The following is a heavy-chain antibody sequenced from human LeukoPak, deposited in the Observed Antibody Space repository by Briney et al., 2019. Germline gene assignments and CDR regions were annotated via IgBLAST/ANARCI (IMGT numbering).Heavy chain of an antibody. D-gene: IGHD6-13*01. Sequence: GGSLRLSCAASGFTFSSYSMNWVRQAPGKGLEWVSSISSDSIYIYYADSVKGRFTSSRDNARNSLYLQMNSLRAEDTAVYYCARGSSSYDCWGQGTLLTVSS. V-gene: IGHV3-21*01. CDR2: ISSDSIYI. J-gene: IGHJ4*02. CDR3: ARGSSSYDC. CDR1: GFTFSSYS.